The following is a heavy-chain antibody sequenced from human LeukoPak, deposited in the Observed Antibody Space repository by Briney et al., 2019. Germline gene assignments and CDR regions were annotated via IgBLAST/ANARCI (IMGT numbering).Heavy chain of an antibody. CDR1: GFTFSDYY. Sequence: GGSLRLSCAASGFTFSDYYLSWIGQAPGKGLEWLYYISSSGITIYYADSVKGRFTISRDNAKNSLYLQMNSLRAEDTAVYYCARGYYDFWSGYYTGGLDWFDPWGQGTLVTVSS. V-gene: IGHV3-11*01. J-gene: IGHJ5*02. CDR3: ARGYYDFWSGYYTGGLDWFDP. D-gene: IGHD3-3*01. CDR2: ISSSGITI.